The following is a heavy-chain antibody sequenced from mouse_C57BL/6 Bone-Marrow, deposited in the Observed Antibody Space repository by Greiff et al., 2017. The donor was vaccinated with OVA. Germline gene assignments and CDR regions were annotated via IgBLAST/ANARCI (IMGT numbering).Heavy chain of an antibody. CDR2: INPYNGGT. CDR3: AREGTTAYYAMDY. CDR1: GYTFTDYY. D-gene: IGHD1-2*01. Sequence: VQLKESGPVLVKPGASVKMSCKASGYTFTDYYMNWVKQSHGKSLEWIGVINPYNGGTSYNQKFKGKATLTVDKSSSTAYMELNSLTSEDSAVYYCAREGTTAYYAMDYWGQGTSVTVSS. V-gene: IGHV1-19*01. J-gene: IGHJ4*01.